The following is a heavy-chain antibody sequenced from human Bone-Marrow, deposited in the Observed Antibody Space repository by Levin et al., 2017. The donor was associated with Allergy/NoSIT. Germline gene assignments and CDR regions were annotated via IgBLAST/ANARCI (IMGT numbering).Heavy chain of an antibody. CDR1: GYTFTSYD. CDR3: ARGRGNWLGF. CDR2: MNPNSGNT. D-gene: IGHD1-14*01. V-gene: IGHV1-8*01. Sequence: APVKVSCKASGYTFTSYDINWVRQATGQGLEWMGWMNPNSGNTGYAQKFQGRLTLTGNTSISTAYMELSSLRSEDTAVYYCARGRGNWLGFWGQGTLVTVSS. J-gene: IGHJ4*02.